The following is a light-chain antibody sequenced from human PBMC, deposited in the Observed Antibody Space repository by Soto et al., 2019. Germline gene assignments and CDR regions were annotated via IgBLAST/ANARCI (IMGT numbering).Light chain of an antibody. Sequence: DIQMTQSPSSLSASVGDRVTITCQSSQDITNCLNWYHQKPGKAPKLLIYKAASLESGVPSRFSGSGSGTEFTLTISSLQPDDFATYYCQQYNYYSRTLGQGTKVDI. CDR1: QDITNC. J-gene: IGKJ1*01. V-gene: IGKV1-5*03. CDR2: KAA. CDR3: QQYNYYSRT.